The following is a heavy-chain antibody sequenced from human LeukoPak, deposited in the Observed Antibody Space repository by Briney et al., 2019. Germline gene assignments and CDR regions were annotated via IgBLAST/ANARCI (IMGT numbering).Heavy chain of an antibody. J-gene: IGHJ3*02. Sequence: GGSLRLSRAASGFTFGDYDMHWVRQATGKGLEWVSAIRSIGDRFYSGSVKGRFTISRENAKNTLYLEMNSLRVGDTAVYYCARLYSSGRYANAFDILGQGEVVTVSS. D-gene: IGHD6-19*01. V-gene: IGHV3-13*01. CDR3: ARLYSSGRYANAFDI. CDR2: IRSIGDR. CDR1: GFTFGDYD.